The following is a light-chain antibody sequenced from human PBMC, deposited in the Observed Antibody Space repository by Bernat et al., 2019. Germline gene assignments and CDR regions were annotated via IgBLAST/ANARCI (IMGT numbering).Light chain of an antibody. CDR1: SSDIGDYIY. CDR3: SSYTSSGTCV. CDR2: DVS. J-gene: IGLJ1*01. V-gene: IGLV2-14*03. Sequence: QSALTQPASVSGSPGQSITISCTGTSSDIGDYIYVSWYQQHPGKAPKLVIYDVSNRPSRVSDRFSGSKSGNTASLTISGLQAEDEADYYCSSYTSSGTCVFGAGTKVTVI.